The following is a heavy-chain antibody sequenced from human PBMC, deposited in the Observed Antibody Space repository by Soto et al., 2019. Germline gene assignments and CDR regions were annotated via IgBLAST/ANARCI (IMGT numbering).Heavy chain of an antibody. J-gene: IGHJ6*03. D-gene: IGHD3-3*01. CDR3: ARVYYDFWSGYYTGISSYYYYYMDV. V-gene: IGHV4-39*01. CDR1: GGSISSSSYY. Sequence: SETLSLTCTVSGGSISSSSYYWGWIRQPPGKGLEWIGSIYYSGSTYYNPSLKSRVTISVDTSKNQFSLKLSSVTAADTAVYYCARVYYDFWSGYYTGISSYYYYYMDVWGKGTTVTVSS. CDR2: IYYSGST.